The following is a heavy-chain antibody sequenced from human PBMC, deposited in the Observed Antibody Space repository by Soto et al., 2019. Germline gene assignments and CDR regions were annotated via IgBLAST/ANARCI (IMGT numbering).Heavy chain of an antibody. J-gene: IGHJ4*02. CDR1: GYTFRCYG. CDR3: ARGRVAYCGGDCYSSFDY. Sequence: LLRVSWSASGYTFRCYGMKWVRQATGQGLEWMGWMNPNSGNTGYAQKFQGRVTMTRNTSISTAYMELSSLRSEDTAVYYCARGRVAYCGGDCYSSFDYWGQGTLATVSS. D-gene: IGHD2-21*02. V-gene: IGHV1-8*01. CDR2: MNPNSGNT.